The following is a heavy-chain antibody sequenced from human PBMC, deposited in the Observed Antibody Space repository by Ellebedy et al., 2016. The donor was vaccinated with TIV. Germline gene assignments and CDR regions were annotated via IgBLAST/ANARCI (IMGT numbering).Heavy chain of an antibody. D-gene: IGHD3-22*01. V-gene: IGHV1-69*06. Sequence: SVKVSXKASRGTFSSYAISWVRHAPGQGFEWMGGIIPIFGTANYAQKFQGRVTITADKSTSTAYMELSSLRSEDTAVYYCARYSRPGWDSSGYYSFDYWGQGTLVTVSS. J-gene: IGHJ4*02. CDR2: IIPIFGTA. CDR1: RGTFSSYA. CDR3: ARYSRPGWDSSGYYSFDY.